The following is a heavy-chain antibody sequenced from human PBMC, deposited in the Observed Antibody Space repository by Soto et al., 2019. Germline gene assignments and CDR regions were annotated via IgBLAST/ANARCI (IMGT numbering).Heavy chain of an antibody. Sequence: GESLKISCKGSGYSFTSYWISWVRQMPGKGLEWMGRIDPSDSYTNYSPSFQGHVTISADKSISTAYLQWSSLKASDTAMYYCARSLGYSRGWIEYYYYGMDVWCQGTMVTVSS. CDR2: IDPSDSYT. D-gene: IGHD6-19*01. J-gene: IGHJ6*02. CDR1: GYSFTSYW. CDR3: ARSLGYSRGWIEYYYYGMDV. V-gene: IGHV5-10-1*01.